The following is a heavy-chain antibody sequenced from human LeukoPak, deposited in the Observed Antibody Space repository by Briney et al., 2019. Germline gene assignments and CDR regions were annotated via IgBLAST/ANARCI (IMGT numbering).Heavy chain of an antibody. CDR1: GFTFSSYW. CDR3: ARGVVVTASGAFDI. V-gene: IGHV3-7*01. CDR2: IKQDGSEK. D-gene: IGHD2-21*02. Sequence: GGSLRLSCAASGFTFSSYWMSWVRQAPGKGLEWVANIKQDGSEKYYVDSVKGRFTISRDNAKNSLYLQMNSLRAEDTAVYYCARGVVVTASGAFDIWGQGTMVTVSS. J-gene: IGHJ3*02.